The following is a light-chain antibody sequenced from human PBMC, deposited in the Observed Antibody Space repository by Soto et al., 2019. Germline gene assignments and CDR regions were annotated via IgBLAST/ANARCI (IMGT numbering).Light chain of an antibody. CDR3: SSYAGSNNLWV. J-gene: IGLJ3*02. Sequence: QSALTQPPSASGSPGQSVTISCTGTSSDVGGYNYVSWYQQHPGKAPKLMIYEVSKRPSGVPDRFSGYKSGNTASLTVSGLQAEDEADYYCSSYAGSNNLWVFGGGTKVTVL. V-gene: IGLV2-8*01. CDR2: EVS. CDR1: SSDVGGYNY.